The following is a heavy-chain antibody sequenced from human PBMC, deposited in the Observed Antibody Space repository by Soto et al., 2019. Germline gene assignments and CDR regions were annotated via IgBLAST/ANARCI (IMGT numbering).Heavy chain of an antibody. CDR1: GFTFSSYS. CDR2: ISSSSSYI. Sequence: GGSLRLSCAASGFTFSSYSMNWVRQAPGKGLEWVSSISSSSSYIYYADSVKGRFTISRDNAKNSLYLQMNSLRAEDTAVYYCARDKLGCSSTSCYSQLPATFDYWGQGTLVTVSS. V-gene: IGHV3-21*01. J-gene: IGHJ4*02. CDR3: ARDKLGCSSTSCYSQLPATFDY. D-gene: IGHD2-2*01.